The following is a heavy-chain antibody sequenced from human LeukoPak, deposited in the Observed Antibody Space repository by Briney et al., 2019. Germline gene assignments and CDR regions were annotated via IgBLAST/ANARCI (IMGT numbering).Heavy chain of an antibody. Sequence: SETLSLTCTVSGDSISSYYWSWIRQPPGKGLEWIGYIYYSGITNYNPSLKSRVTISVDTSKKQFSLKLSSVTAADTAVYYCARNPDGYNVRLFDYWGQGTLVTVSS. V-gene: IGHV4-59*01. CDR2: IYYSGIT. CDR3: ARNPDGYNVRLFDY. D-gene: IGHD5-24*01. CDR1: GDSISSYY. J-gene: IGHJ4*02.